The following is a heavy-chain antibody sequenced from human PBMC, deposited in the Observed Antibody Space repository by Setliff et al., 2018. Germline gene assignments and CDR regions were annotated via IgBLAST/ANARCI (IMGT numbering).Heavy chain of an antibody. J-gene: IGHJ6*03. CDR1: ESTFSSFG. Sequence: RLSCTASESTFSSFGMHWVRQAPGKGLEWVALIWYDGDNKKYADSVRGRFAVSRDNSRNTLYLEMNSLRPEDTAMYYCAKGGPYYYYYMDVWGKGTMVTVSS. CDR3: AKGGPYYYYYMDV. V-gene: IGHV3-30*02. CDR2: IWYDGDNK.